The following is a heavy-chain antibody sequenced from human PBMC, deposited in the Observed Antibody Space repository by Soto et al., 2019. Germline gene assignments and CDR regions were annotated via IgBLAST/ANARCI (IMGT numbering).Heavy chain of an antibody. CDR2: INPNSGGT. D-gene: IGHD6-13*01. V-gene: IGHV1-2*02. J-gene: IGHJ6*02. CDR3: ASRPFPAKYSSSWSFGMDV. CDR1: GYTFTGYY. Sequence: ASVKVSCKASGYTFTGYYMHWVRQAPGQGLEWMGWINPNSGGTNYAQKFQGRVTMTRDTSISTAYMELSRLRSDDTAVYYCASRPFPAKYSSSWSFGMDVWGQGTTVTVS.